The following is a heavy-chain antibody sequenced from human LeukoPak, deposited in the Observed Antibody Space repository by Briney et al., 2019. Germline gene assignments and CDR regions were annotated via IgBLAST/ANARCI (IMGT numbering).Heavy chain of an antibody. D-gene: IGHD3-10*01. Sequence: ASVKVSCKASGYTFTGYYMHWVRQAPGQRLEWMGRIKPNSGGTNYAQKFQGRVTMTRDTSISTAYMELSRLRSDDTAVYYCASRAFVVRGVTPSPYGFDPWGQGTLVTVSS. CDR1: GYTFTGYY. J-gene: IGHJ5*02. CDR2: IKPNSGGT. CDR3: ASRAFVVRGVTPSPYGFDP. V-gene: IGHV1-2*06.